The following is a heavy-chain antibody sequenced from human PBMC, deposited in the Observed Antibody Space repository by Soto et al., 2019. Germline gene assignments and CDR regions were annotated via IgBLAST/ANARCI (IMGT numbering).Heavy chain of an antibody. CDR1: GFTFSNAW. D-gene: IGHD3-9*01. CDR2: IKSKTDGGTT. Sequence: PGGSLRLSCAASGFTFSNAWMNWVRQAPGKGLEWVGRIKSKTDGGTTDYAAPVKGRFTISRDDSKNTLYLQMNSLKTEDTAVYYCTTGPPYFDWLSPAPWGQGTLVSVSS. J-gene: IGHJ5*02. CDR3: TTGPPYFDWLSPAP. V-gene: IGHV3-15*07.